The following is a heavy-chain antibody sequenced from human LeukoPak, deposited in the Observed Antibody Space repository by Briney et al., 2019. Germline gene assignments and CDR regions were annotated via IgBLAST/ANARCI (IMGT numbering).Heavy chain of an antibody. Sequence: SETLSLTCAVSGYSSAYYWGWIRLPPGKGLEWIGSIHRGGSTYYNPSLKSRVTISVDTSKNQFSLKLSSVTAADTAVYYCARQTGCSSTSCYFGFDIWGQGTMVTVSS. CDR1: GYSSAYY. D-gene: IGHD2-2*01. CDR2: IHRGGST. J-gene: IGHJ3*02. V-gene: IGHV4-38-2*01. CDR3: ARQTGCSSTSCYFGFDI.